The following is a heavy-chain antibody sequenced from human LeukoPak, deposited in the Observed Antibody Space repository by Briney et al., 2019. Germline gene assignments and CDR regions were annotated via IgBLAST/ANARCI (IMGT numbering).Heavy chain of an antibody. CDR2: IWSDATNR. J-gene: IGHJ4*01. Sequence: PGGSLRLSCAASGFTFSSYWMNWVRQAPGKGLEWVAVIWSDATNRFYGASVKGRFTISRDNSQNTVFLQMNSLRAEDTAIYYCARDAQRGFDYSNSLEYWGHGTLVTVSS. V-gene: IGHV3-33*08. CDR1: GFTFSSYW. D-gene: IGHD4-11*01. CDR3: ARDAQRGFDYSNSLEY.